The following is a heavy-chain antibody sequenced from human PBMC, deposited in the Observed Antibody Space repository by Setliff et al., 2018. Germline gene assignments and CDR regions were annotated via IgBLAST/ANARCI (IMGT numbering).Heavy chain of an antibody. Sequence: SETLSLTCTVSNGSISTYYWSWVRQPPGKGLEWIGYIYYSGSTNYNPSLKSRVTMSVDTSKSQVSLKLSSVTAADTGVYYCAREQWLDPPGYYYMDVWAKGTTVTV. V-gene: IGHV4-59*01. CDR2: IYYSGST. J-gene: IGHJ6*03. D-gene: IGHD6-19*01. CDR1: NGSISTYY. CDR3: AREQWLDPPGYYYMDV.